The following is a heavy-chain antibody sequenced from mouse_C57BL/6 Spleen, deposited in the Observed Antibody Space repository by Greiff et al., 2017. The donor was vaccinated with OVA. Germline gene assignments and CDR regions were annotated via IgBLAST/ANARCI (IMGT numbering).Heavy chain of an antibody. V-gene: IGHV1-82*01. CDR2: IYPGDGGT. J-gene: IGHJ2*01. D-gene: IGHD1-1*01. Sequence: QVQLQQSGPELVKPGASVKISCKASGYAFSSSWMNWVKQRPGKGLEWIGRIYPGDGGTNYNGKFKGKATLTADKSSSTAYMQLSSLTSEDSAVYFCARDYYGFDYWGQGTTLTVSS. CDR3: ARDYYGFDY. CDR1: GYAFSSSW.